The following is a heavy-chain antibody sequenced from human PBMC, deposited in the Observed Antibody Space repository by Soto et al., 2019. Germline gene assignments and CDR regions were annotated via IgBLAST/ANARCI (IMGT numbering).Heavy chain of an antibody. CDR3: ARMLLYDAISNWFDP. J-gene: IGHJ5*02. CDR2: IYWDDDK. Sequence: SGPTLVNPTQTLTLTCTFSGFSLSTSGVGVGWIRQPPGKALEWLALIYWDDDKRYSPSLKSRLTITKDTSKNQVVLTMTNMDPVDTATYYCARMLLYDAISNWFDPWGQGTLVTVSS. D-gene: IGHD2-8*01. CDR1: GFSLSTSGVG. V-gene: IGHV2-5*02.